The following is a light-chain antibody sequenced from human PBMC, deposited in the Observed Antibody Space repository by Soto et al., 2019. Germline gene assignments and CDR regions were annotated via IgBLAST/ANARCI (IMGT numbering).Light chain of an antibody. Sequence: QTVVTQEPSLTVSPGGTVTLTCASSTGAVTSGYFPNWFQQKPGQAPRALIYNTSNKHSWTPARFSGSLLGGKAALTLSGVQPEDEAEYYCLLYDGGARVFGGGTKLTVL. V-gene: IGLV7-43*01. CDR3: LLYDGGARV. J-gene: IGLJ2*01. CDR1: TGAVTSGYF. CDR2: NTS.